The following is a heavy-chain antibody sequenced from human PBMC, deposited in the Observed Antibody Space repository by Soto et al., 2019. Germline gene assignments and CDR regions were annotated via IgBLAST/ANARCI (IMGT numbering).Heavy chain of an antibody. D-gene: IGHD3-10*01. CDR1: GYTFTAYY. V-gene: IGHV1-46*01. CDR2: IQSGGANA. Sequence: ASVKVSCKASGYTFTAYYFHWVRQAPGQGLEWMVVIQSGGANAPYAQKLQGRVAMARDTSTSTVYVELSSLTSEDTAVYYCARQRSPEGGFDPWGQGTLVTVSS. J-gene: IGHJ5*02. CDR3: ARQRSPEGGFDP.